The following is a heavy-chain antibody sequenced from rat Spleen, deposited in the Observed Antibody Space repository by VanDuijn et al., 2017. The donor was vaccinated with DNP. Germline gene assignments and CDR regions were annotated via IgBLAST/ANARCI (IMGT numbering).Heavy chain of an antibody. Sequence: EVQLVESGGGLVQPGGSLKLSCAASGFTLTNYGMAWVRQAPTKGLEWVATITYNAGSTYYRDSVKGRFTISRDNAKNTLYLQMDSLRSEDTATYYCARHRTIMPYYYALDAWGQGASVTVSS. CDR2: ITYNAGST. CDR1: GFTLTNYG. J-gene: IGHJ4*01. V-gene: IGHV5-29*01. CDR3: ARHRTIMPYYYALDA. D-gene: IGHD1-12*01.